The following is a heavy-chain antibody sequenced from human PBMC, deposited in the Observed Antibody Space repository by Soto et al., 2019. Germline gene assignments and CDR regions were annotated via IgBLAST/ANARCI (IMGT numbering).Heavy chain of an antibody. V-gene: IGHV4-34*01. J-gene: IGHJ5*02. CDR1: GGSFSGYY. D-gene: IGHD3-3*01. CDR2: INHSGST. CDR3: ARGRAIFGVVTTKRNWFDP. Sequence: QVQLQQWGAGLLKPSETLSLTCAVYGGSFSGYYWSWIRQPPGKGLEWIGEINHSGSTNYNPSLKSRVTMSVDTSKNQFSLKLSSVTAADTAVYYCARGRAIFGVVTTKRNWFDPWGQGTLVTVSS.